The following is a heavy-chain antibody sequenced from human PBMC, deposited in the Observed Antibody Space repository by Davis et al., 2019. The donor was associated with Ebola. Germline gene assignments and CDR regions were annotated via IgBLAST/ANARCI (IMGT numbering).Heavy chain of an antibody. D-gene: IGHD5-12*01. CDR2: INPNDGRT. CDR3: TTPGGQDSGYDVFDI. V-gene: IGHV1-46*03. Sequence: AASVKVSCKASGYTFTNYYMHWVRQAPGQGLEWMGMINPNDGRTIYAQKLQGRVTVTRDTSTTTVYMDLRSLRSEDTALYYCTTPGGQDSGYDVFDIWGQGTMVTVSS. CDR1: GYTFTNYY. J-gene: IGHJ3*02.